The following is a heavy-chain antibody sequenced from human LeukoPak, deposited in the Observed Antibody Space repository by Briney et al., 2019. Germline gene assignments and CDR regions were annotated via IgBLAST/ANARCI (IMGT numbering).Heavy chain of an antibody. J-gene: IGHJ5*02. CDR3: AKCIAAAGTGDWFDP. CDR2: IYTSGST. Sequence: PSETLSLTCTVSGGSISSYYWSWIRQPPGKGLEWIGYIYTSGSTNYNPSLKSRVIISVDTSKNQFSLKLSSVTAADTAVYYCAKCIAAAGTGDWFDPWGQGTLVTVSS. CDR1: GGSISSYY. D-gene: IGHD6-13*01. V-gene: IGHV4-4*09.